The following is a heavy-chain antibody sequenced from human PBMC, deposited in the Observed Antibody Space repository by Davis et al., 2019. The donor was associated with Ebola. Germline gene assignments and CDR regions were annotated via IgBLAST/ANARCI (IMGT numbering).Heavy chain of an antibody. CDR3: ARREGSAFWTTHAFDI. CDR2: INHSGST. D-gene: IGHD3/OR15-3a*01. CDR1: GGSFSGYY. V-gene: IGHV4-34*01. J-gene: IGHJ3*02. Sequence: MPSETLSLTCAVYGGSFSGYYWSWIRQPPGKGLEWIGEINHSGSTNYNPSLKSRVTISVDTSKNHFSLKLSSVTAADTAVYYCARREGSAFWTTHAFDIWGQGTMATVSS.